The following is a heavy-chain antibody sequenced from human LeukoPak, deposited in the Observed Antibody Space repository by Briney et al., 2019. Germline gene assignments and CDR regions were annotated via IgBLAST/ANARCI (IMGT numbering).Heavy chain of an antibody. Sequence: GGSLRLSCAASGFTFSTYTMSWVRQAPGKGLEWVSAMSGDHDYTYYADSVKGRFAISRDNSKNTLYLQMNSLRAEDTAVYYCARGTDYWGQGTLVTVSS. J-gene: IGHJ4*02. CDR3: ARGTDY. D-gene: IGHD1-14*01. CDR2: MSGDHDYT. V-gene: IGHV3-23*01. CDR1: GFTFSTYT.